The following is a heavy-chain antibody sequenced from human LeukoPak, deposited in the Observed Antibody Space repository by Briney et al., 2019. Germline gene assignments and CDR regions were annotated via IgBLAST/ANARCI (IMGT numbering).Heavy chain of an antibody. CDR3: ARPYYYDSRIDP. J-gene: IGHJ5*02. Sequence: TSQTLSLTCTVSGGSISSGDYYWSWIRQPPGKGLEWIGYMYYSGSTYYNPSLKSRATISVDTSKNQFSLKLSSVTAADTAEYYCARPYYYDSRIDPWGQGTLVTVSS. V-gene: IGHV4-30-4*01. CDR1: GGSISSGDYY. D-gene: IGHD3-22*01. CDR2: MYYSGST.